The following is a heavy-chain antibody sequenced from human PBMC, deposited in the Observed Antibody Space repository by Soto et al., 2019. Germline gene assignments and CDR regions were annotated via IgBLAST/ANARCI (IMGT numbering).Heavy chain of an antibody. J-gene: IGHJ5*02. CDR2: INPSGGST. Sequence: ASVKVSCKASGYTFTIYYMHGVLQSPLRWLEWMGIINPSGGSTSYAQKFQGRVAMTRDTSTSTVYMELSSLRSEDTAVYYCARVGEVTMVRGVIGASGFDPWGQGTLVTVSS. V-gene: IGHV1-46*01. CDR3: ARVGEVTMVRGVIGASGFDP. CDR1: GYTFTIYY. D-gene: IGHD3-10*01.